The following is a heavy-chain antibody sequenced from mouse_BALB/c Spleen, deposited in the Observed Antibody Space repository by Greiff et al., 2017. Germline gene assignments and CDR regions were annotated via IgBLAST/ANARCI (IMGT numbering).Heavy chain of an antibody. Sequence: DVHLVESGGGLVQPGGSLKLSCAASGFTFSSYTMSWVRQTPEKRLEWVAYISNGGGSTYYPDTVKGRFTISRDNAKNTLYLQMSSLKSEDTAMYYCARWGGNYGYDYAMDYWGQGTSVTVSS. V-gene: IGHV5-12-2*01. D-gene: IGHD1-2*01. CDR2: ISNGGGST. J-gene: IGHJ4*01. CDR3: ARWGGNYGYDYAMDY. CDR1: GFTFSSYT.